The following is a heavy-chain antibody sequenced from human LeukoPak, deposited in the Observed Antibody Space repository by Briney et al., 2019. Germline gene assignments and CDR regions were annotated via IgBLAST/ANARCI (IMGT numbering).Heavy chain of an antibody. CDR2: INHSGST. J-gene: IGHJ6*02. CDR1: GGSFSGYY. CDR3: ASKTVMRYYYGMDV. D-gene: IGHD4-17*01. V-gene: IGHV4-34*01. Sequence: PSETLSLTCAVYGGSFSGYYWSWIRQPPGKGLEWIGEINHSGSTNYNPSLKSRVTISVDTSKNQFSLKLSSVTAADTAVYYCASKTVMRYYYGMDVWGQGTTVTVSS.